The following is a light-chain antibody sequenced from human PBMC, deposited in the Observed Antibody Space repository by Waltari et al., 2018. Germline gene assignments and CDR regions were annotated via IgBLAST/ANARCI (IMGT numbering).Light chain of an antibody. CDR1: SSNIGAGYR. CDR3: QAYDSGLGGVL. V-gene: IGLV1-40*01. CDR2: GDT. J-gene: IGLJ2*01. Sequence: QSLLTQPPSVSGAPGQRVTVPCPGSSSNIGAGYRLHWYQQVQGSAPKLLIYGDTNRPSGVPDRFSASKSGTSASLAIAGLLAEDEAEYYCQAYDSGLGGVLFGGGTKLTVL.